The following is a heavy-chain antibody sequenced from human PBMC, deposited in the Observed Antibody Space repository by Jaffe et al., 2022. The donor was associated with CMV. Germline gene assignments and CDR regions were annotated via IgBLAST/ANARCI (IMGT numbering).Heavy chain of an antibody. Sequence: EVQLVESGGGLVKPGGSLRLSCAASGFTFSSYSMNWVRQAPGKGLEWVSSISSSSSYIYYADSVKGRFTISRDNAKNSLYLQMNSLRAEDTAVYYCARGEQQLVLVTGGNYYMDVWGKGTTVTVSS. V-gene: IGHV3-21*01. D-gene: IGHD6-13*01. CDR2: ISSSSSYI. CDR3: ARGEQQLVLVTGGNYYMDV. J-gene: IGHJ6*03. CDR1: GFTFSSYS.